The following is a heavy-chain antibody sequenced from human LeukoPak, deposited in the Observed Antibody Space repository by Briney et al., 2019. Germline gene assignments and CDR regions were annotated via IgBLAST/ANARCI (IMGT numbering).Heavy chain of an antibody. J-gene: IGHJ6*03. CDR2: IKQDGSEK. Sequence: GGSLRLSCAASGFTFTNHWMTWVRQAPGKGLEWVANIKQDGSEKYYVDSVKGRFTISRDNAKNSLYLQMNSLRAEDTAVYYCAKGRYYGSGSCYKAGYYMDVWGKGTTVTVSS. D-gene: IGHD3-10*01. CDR3: AKGRYYGSGSCYKAGYYMDV. V-gene: IGHV3-7*01. CDR1: GFTFTNHW.